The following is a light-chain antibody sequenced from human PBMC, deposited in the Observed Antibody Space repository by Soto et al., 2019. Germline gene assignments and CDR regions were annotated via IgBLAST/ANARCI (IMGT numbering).Light chain of an antibody. CDR3: CSYAGSYTYV. V-gene: IGLV2-11*01. J-gene: IGLJ1*01. Sequence: QSVLTQPRSVSGSPGQSVTISCTGTSSDVGGYNYVSWYQQHPGKAPKLMIYDVSKRPSGVPDRFSGSKSDNTASLTISGLQAEDEADYYCCSYAGSYTYVFGPGTKLTVL. CDR2: DVS. CDR1: SSDVGGYNY.